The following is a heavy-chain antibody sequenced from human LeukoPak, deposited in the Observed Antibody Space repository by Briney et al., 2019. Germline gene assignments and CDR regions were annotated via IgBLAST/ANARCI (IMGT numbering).Heavy chain of an antibody. CDR2: ISYDGSYK. J-gene: IGHJ3*02. D-gene: IGHD6-19*01. Sequence: PGGSLRLSCAASGFTFSSYGMHWVRQAPGKGLEWVAVISYDGSYKFYEDSVKGRFTVSRDNSKNTVYLQMSSLRDDDTAVYFCARGTSGWYGAAFDIWGQGTMVTVS. CDR1: GFTFSSYG. V-gene: IGHV3-30*03. CDR3: ARGTSGWYGAAFDI.